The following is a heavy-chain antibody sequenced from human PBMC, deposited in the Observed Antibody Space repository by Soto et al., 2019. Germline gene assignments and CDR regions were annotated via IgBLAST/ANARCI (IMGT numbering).Heavy chain of an antibody. CDR2: INHSGST. Sequence: PSETLSLTCAVYGGSFSGYYWSWIRQPPGKGLEWIGEINHSGSTNYNPSLKSRVTISVDTSKNQFSLKLTSVTAADTAVYYCARTGDYYDSSCDANDVWGQATLVTVYS. D-gene: IGHD3-22*01. J-gene: IGHJ4*01. V-gene: IGHV4-34*01. CDR1: GGSFSGYY. CDR3: ARTGDYYDSSCDANDV.